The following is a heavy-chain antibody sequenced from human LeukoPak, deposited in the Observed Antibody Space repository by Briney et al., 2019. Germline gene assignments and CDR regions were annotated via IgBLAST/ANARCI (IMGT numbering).Heavy chain of an antibody. CDR1: GFTFSNYA. D-gene: IGHD6-13*01. J-gene: IGHJ4*02. V-gene: IGHV3-23*01. CDR3: AKGASSSWYDY. CDR2: ISGSGGST. Sequence: GGSVRLSCAGSGFTFSNYAMSWVRQAPGKGLEWVSAISGSGGSTYYADSVKGRFTFSRDNSKYTLYLQMNSLRAEDTAVYYCAKGASSSWYDYWGQGTLVTVSS.